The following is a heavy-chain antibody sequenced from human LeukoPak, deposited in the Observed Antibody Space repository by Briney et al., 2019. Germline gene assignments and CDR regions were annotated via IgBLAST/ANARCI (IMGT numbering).Heavy chain of an antibody. CDR2: IYYSGST. Sequence: PSETLSLTCTVSGGSISSGGYYWSWIRQHPGKGLEWIGYIYYSGSTYYNPSLKSRVTISVDTSKSQFSLRVSAVTAADTAVYYCARAAGGTGDYYYYGMDVWGQGTTVTVSS. D-gene: IGHD1-26*01. CDR1: GGSISSGGYY. CDR3: ARAAGGTGDYYYYGMDV. V-gene: IGHV4-31*03. J-gene: IGHJ6*02.